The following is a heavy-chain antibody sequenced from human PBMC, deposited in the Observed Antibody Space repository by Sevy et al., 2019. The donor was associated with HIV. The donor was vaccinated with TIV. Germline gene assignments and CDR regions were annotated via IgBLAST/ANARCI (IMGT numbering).Heavy chain of an antibody. CDR1: GFTFSGSA. V-gene: IGHV3-73*01. J-gene: IGHJ4*02. CDR3: VGGSYSSVWYFDY. Sequence: GGSLRLSCAASGFTFSGSAMHWVRQASGKELEWVGRIGNKANSSATAYAASVKGRFTISRDDSKNTAYLQMNSLKTEDTAVYYCVGGSYSSVWYFDYWGQGTLVTVSS. CDR2: IGNKANSSAT. D-gene: IGHD6-19*01.